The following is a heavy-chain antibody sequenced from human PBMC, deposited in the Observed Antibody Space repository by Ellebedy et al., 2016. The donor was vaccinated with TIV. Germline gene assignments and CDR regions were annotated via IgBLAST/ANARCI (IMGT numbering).Heavy chain of an antibody. V-gene: IGHV4-4*07. CDR2: IYTSGST. J-gene: IGHJ3*02. CDR1: GGSISSYY. D-gene: IGHD4-17*01. CDR3: ASLYGDYVRAAFDI. Sequence: SETLSLXCTVSGGSISSYYWSWIRQPAGKGLEWIGRIYTSGSTNYNPSLKSRVTMSVDTSKNQFSLKLSSVTAADTAVYYCASLYGDYVRAAFDIWGQGTMVTVSS.